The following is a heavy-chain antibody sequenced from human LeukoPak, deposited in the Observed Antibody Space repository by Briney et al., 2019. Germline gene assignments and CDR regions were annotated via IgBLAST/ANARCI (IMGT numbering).Heavy chain of an antibody. Sequence: PGGSLRLSCAASGFTFSSYSMNWVRQAPGKGLEWVSSISSSSSYIYYADSVKGRFTISRDTAKNSLYLQMTSLRAEGTAVYYCARDQVDCYGSGSYDYWGQGTLVTVSS. CDR2: ISSSSSYI. CDR3: ARDQVDCYGSGSYDY. V-gene: IGHV3-21*01. D-gene: IGHD3-10*01. J-gene: IGHJ4*02. CDR1: GFTFSSYS.